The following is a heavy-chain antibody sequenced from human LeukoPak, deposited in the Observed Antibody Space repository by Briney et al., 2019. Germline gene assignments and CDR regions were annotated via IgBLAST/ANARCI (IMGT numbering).Heavy chain of an antibody. J-gene: IGHJ3*02. D-gene: IGHD3-22*01. CDR3: ARRGDGYYYDSSGYYDAFDI. CDR1: GGSISSYY. Sequence: PSETLSLTCTVSGGSISSYYWSWIRQPPGKGLEWIGYIYYSGSTNYNPSLKSRVTISVDTSKHQFSLKLSSVTAADTAVYYCARRGDGYYYDSSGYYDAFDIWGQGTMVTVSS. CDR2: IYYSGST. V-gene: IGHV4-59*01.